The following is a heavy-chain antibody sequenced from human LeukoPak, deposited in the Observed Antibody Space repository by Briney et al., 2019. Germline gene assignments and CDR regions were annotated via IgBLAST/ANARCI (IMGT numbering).Heavy chain of an antibody. Sequence: PSETLSLTCTVSGGSISSGDYYWSWIRQHPGKGLEWIGYIYYSGSTYYNPSLKSRVTISVDTPKNQFSLKLSSVTAADTAVYYCARVHGSGSYTASYYGMDVWGQGTTVTVSS. V-gene: IGHV4-31*03. CDR1: GGSISSGDYY. CDR3: ARVHGSGSYTASYYGMDV. D-gene: IGHD3-10*01. J-gene: IGHJ6*02. CDR2: IYYSGST.